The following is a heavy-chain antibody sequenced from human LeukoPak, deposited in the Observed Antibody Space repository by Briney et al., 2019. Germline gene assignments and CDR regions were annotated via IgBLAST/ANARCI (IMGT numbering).Heavy chain of an antibody. CDR3: ARTPRGGGYYYGMDV. Sequence: GGSLRLSCAASGFTFSSYWMSWVRQAPGKGLEWVAHIKQDGSEKYYVDSVKGRFTISRDNAKNSLYLQMNSLRAEDTAVYYCARTPRGGGYYYGMDVWGQGTTVTVSS. J-gene: IGHJ6*02. D-gene: IGHD3-16*01. CDR2: IKQDGSEK. V-gene: IGHV3-7*01. CDR1: GFTFSSYW.